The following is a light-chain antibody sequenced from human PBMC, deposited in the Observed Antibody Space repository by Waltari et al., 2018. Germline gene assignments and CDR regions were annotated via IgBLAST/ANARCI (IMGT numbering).Light chain of an antibody. J-gene: IGLJ1*01. V-gene: IGLV3-21*02. CDR2: DNS. CDR3: QVWDITSDHFV. CDR1: NIGSKS. Sequence: SYVLTQPPSVTVAPGQTARITCGGNNIGSKSVHWYQQKPGQAPVLVVYDNSDRPSGIPERFSGSNSGNPATLTISRVEAGDEADYYCQVWDITSDHFVFGTGTKVTVL.